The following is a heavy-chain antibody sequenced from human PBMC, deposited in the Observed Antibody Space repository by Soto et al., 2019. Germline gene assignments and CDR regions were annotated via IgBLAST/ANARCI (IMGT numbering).Heavy chain of an antibody. Sequence: GGSLRLSCAASGFTFSSYAMHWVRQAPGKGLEWVAVISYDGSNKYYADSVKGRFTISRDNSKNTLYLQMNSLRAEDTAVYYCAREGLTTGTLGPRYGMAFRGQGTTVPGSS. V-gene: IGHV3-30-3*01. D-gene: IGHD1-1*01. CDR3: AREGLTTGTLGPRYGMAF. CDR1: GFTFSSYA. J-gene: IGHJ6*02. CDR2: ISYDGSNK.